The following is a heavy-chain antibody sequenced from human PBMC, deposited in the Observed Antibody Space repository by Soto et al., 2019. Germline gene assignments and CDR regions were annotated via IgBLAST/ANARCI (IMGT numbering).Heavy chain of an antibody. J-gene: IGHJ6*02. CDR3: ARVVASSSWYYYYGMDV. D-gene: IGHD6-13*01. CDR1: GGTFSSYA. V-gene: IGHV1-69*13. Sequence: SVKVSCKASGGTFSSYAISWVRQAPGQGLEWMGGIIPIFGTANYAQKFQGRVTITADESTSTAYMELSSLRSEDTAVYYCARVVASSSWYYYYGMDVWGQGTTVTVSS. CDR2: IIPIFGTA.